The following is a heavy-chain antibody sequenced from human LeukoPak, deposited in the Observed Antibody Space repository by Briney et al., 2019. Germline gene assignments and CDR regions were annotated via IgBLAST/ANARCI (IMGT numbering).Heavy chain of an antibody. D-gene: IGHD6-19*01. J-gene: IGHJ4*02. CDR3: ARDSSGWNHEFDY. V-gene: IGHV3-23*01. CDR2: ISGSGDTT. Sequence: GGSLRLSCAASGFTFSSYAMSWVRQAPGKGLEWVSAISGSGDTTYYADSVKGRFTISRDNSKNTLYLQMNSLRAEDTAVYYCARDSSGWNHEFDYWGQGTLVTVSS. CDR1: GFTFSSYA.